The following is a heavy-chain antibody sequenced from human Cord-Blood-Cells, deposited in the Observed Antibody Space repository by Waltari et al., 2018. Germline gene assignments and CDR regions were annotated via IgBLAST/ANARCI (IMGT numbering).Heavy chain of an antibody. J-gene: IGHJ6*03. D-gene: IGHD3-10*01. CDR1: GGTFSRYA. CDR2: IIPIFGTA. CDR3: ARGYYYGSGSYYYYYYYMDV. Sequence: QVQLVQSGAEVKKPGSSVKVSCKASGGTFSRYAISWVRQAPGQGLGWMGGIIPIFGTANYAQKFQGRVTITADESTSTAYMELSSLRSEDTAVYYCARGYYYGSGSYYYYYYYMDVWGKGTTVTVSS. V-gene: IGHV1-69*01.